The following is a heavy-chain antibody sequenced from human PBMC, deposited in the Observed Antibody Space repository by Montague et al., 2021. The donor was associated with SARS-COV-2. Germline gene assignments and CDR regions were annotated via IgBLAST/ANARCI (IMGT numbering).Heavy chain of an antibody. V-gene: IGHV3-48*02. Sequence: SLRLSCAASGFTFSSYSMNWVRQAPGKGLEWVSYISSSSSTIYYADSVKGRFTISRDNAKNSLYLQMNSLRDEDTAVYYCARDSPDEVSYDYAWGSYQSDVWGQGTTVTVSS. D-gene: IGHD3-16*02. CDR2: ISSSSSTI. J-gene: IGHJ6*02. CDR1: GFTFSSYS. CDR3: ARDSPDEVSYDYAWGSYQSDV.